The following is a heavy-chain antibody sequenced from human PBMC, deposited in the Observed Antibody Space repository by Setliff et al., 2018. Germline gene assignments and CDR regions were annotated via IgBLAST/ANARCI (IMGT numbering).Heavy chain of an antibody. D-gene: IGHD6-13*01. Sequence: SVKVSCKTSGGTFKNHAISWVRQAPGQGLERMGGTIPMFDRPNYAQKFQGRVAITADESTNTAYIEISSLRYEDTAVYYCARGNMDVVAAGGKYSGLAFWGQGTTVTVSS. J-gene: IGHJ6*02. CDR3: ARGNMDVVAAGGKYSGLAF. V-gene: IGHV1-69*13. CDR2: TIPMFDRP. CDR1: GGTFKNHA.